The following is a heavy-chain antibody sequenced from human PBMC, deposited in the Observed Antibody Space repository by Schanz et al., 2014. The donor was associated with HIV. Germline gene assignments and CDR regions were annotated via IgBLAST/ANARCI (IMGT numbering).Heavy chain of an antibody. Sequence: VQLVESGGHLVQPGRSLRLSCAASGFTFTDNYMSWIRQAPGKGLEWLSYISVNGATREYADSVKGRFTISRDNARTSLYLQMNSLRAEDTAVYYCARVFGRTYGWPDYWGQGTLVTVSS. CDR2: ISVNGATR. CDR3: ARVFGRTYGWPDY. D-gene: IGHD3-10*01. V-gene: IGHV3-11*01. CDR1: GFTFTDNY. J-gene: IGHJ4*02.